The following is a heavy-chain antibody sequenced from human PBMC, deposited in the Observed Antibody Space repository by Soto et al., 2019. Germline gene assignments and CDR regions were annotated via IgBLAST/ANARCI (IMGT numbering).Heavy chain of an antibody. CDR3: ARDTGGSGGWFDP. D-gene: IGHD6-19*01. Sequence: QVQLVQSGAEVKKPGSSAKISCKASGGTFSSYAISWVRQAPGQGLEWMGGIIPIFGTANYAQKFQGRVTITADESTSTAYMELRSLRSEDTAMYYCARDTGGSGGWFDPWGQGTLVTVSS. CDR1: GGTFSSYA. J-gene: IGHJ5*02. V-gene: IGHV1-69*12. CDR2: IIPIFGTA.